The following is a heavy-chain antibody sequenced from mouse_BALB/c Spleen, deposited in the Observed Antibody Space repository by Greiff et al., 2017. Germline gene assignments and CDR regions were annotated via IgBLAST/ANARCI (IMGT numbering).Heavy chain of an antibody. V-gene: IGHV5-6-4*01. J-gene: IGHJ2*01. CDR3: TRGANYFDY. CDR2: ISSGGSYT. CDR1: GFTFSSYT. Sequence: EVHLVESGGGLVKPGGSLKLSCAASGFTFSSYTMSWVRQTPEKRLEWVATISSGGSYTYYPDSVKGRFTISRDNAKNTLYLQMSSLKSEDTAMYYCTRGANYFDYWGQGTTLTVSS.